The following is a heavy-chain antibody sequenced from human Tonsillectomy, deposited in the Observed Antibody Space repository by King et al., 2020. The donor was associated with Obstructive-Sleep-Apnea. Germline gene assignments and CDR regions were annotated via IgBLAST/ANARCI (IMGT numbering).Heavy chain of an antibody. J-gene: IGHJ1*01. CDR2: IHHSGST. V-gene: IGHV4-38-2*01. CDR3: ARGRSGWSDYFQN. Sequence: QLQESGPGLGKPSETLSLTCSVSGNTTLTCSVSGNTISGGYYWGWIRQPPGKGLEWIGSIHHSGSTYYNPSLKSRVTISVDTSKDQFSLRLNSVTAADTAVYYCARGRSGWSDYFQNWGQGTLVTVSS. CDR1: GNTISGGYY. D-gene: IGHD6-19*01.